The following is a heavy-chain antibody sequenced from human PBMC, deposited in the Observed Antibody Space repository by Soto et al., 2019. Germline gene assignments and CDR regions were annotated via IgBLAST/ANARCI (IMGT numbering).Heavy chain of an antibody. V-gene: IGHV3-7*01. J-gene: IGHJ4*02. Sequence: PGGSLRLSCVISGFTFSNYWMTCVRQAPGKGLEWVANIKPDGTEKYYVDSVKGRFTISRDNAKNSLFLQMNSLRAEDTAVYYCARDGTVLVATINILDSWGQGTLLTVSS. CDR1: GFTFSNYW. CDR2: IKPDGTEK. CDR3: ARDGTVLVATINILDS. D-gene: IGHD5-12*01.